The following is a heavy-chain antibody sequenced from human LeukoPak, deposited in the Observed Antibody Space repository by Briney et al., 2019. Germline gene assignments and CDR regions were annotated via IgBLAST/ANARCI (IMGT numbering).Heavy chain of an antibody. CDR3: ARASGRYDSSGYLVY. D-gene: IGHD3-22*01. V-gene: IGHV3-30-3*01. Sequence: PGRSLRLSCVASGFTFTDHSMHWVRQPPGKGLEWVAVVSPHVNTIFYADSVKGRFTISRDNSKNTLYLQMNSLRAEDTAVYYCARASGRYDSSGYLVYWGQGTLVTVSS. CDR1: GFTFTDHS. J-gene: IGHJ4*02. CDR2: VSPHVNTI.